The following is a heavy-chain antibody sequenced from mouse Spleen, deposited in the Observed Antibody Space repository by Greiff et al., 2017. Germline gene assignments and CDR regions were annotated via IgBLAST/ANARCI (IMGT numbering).Heavy chain of an antibody. V-gene: IGHV6-6*02. J-gene: IGHJ3*01. CDR1: GFTFSNYW. Sequence: EVKLMESGGGLVQPGGSMKLSCVASGFTFSNYWMNWVRQSPEKGLEWVAEIRLKSNNYATHYAESVKGRFTISRDDSKSSVYLQMNNLRAEDTGIYYCTRQLGGFAYWGQGTLVTVSA. CDR2: IRLKSNNYAT. CDR3: TRQLGGFAY. D-gene: IGHD3-2*01.